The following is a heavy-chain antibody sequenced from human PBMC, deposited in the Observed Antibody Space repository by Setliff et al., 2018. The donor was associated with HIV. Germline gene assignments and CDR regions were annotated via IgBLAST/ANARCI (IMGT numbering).Heavy chain of an antibody. Sequence: SSETLSLTCAVYGGSFSDYYWSWIRQPPGQGLEWIGEINHSGSTNYNASLKSRVTISGDTSRNQFSLKLTSMTAADTSVYYCARQGAVTGHSFDYWGQGALVTVSS. CDR1: GGSFSDYY. J-gene: IGHJ4*02. CDR2: INHSGST. D-gene: IGHD6-19*01. CDR3: ARQGAVTGHSFDY. V-gene: IGHV4-34*01.